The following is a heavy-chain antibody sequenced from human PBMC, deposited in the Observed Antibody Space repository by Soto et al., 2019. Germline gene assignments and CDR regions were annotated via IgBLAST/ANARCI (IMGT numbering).Heavy chain of an antibody. D-gene: IGHD3-3*01. J-gene: IGHJ6*02. V-gene: IGHV3-33*01. CDR2: IWSDGSKK. Sequence: QVQLEESGGGVVQPGRSLRLSCAASGFTFSSSVMHWVRQAPGRGLEWVAVIWSDGSKKYYADSVTGRFAISRDNSINTLYLQVSSLSAEDTAVYYCARDVLWGGSHYALDVWGQGTTVTVSS. CDR1: GFTFSSSV. CDR3: ARDVLWGGSHYALDV.